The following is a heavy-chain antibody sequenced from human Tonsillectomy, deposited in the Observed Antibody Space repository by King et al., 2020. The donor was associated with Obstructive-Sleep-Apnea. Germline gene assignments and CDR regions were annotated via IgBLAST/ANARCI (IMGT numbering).Heavy chain of an antibody. CDR1: GGSISRSSYY. Sequence: QLQESGPGLVKPSETLSLTCTVSGGSISRSSYYWGWIRQPPGKGLEWIGTIYYTGSTYYNPSLKSRVTISVDTSKNQFSLKLSSVTAADTAVYYCAGGMHDYGDYGFGYWGQGTLVTVSS. J-gene: IGHJ4*02. D-gene: IGHD4-17*01. V-gene: IGHV4-39*07. CDR2: IYYTGST. CDR3: AGGMHDYGDYGFGY.